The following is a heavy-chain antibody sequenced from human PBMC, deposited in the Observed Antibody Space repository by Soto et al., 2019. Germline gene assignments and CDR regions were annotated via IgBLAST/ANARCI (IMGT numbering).Heavy chain of an antibody. CDR1: GLPFTTYW. V-gene: IGHV3-7*01. D-gene: IGHD2-2*01. CDR3: ARDHSRVPAAIHPINWFDP. Sequence: EVQLVESGGGLAQPGGSLRLSCAASGLPFTTYWMNWVRQAPGKGLEWVADIRQDGGVKHYVDSVTGRFTISRDNAKNSLYLQMNSLRAEDTAVYYCARDHSRVPAAIHPINWFDPWGQGTLVTVSS. J-gene: IGHJ5*02. CDR2: IRQDGGVK.